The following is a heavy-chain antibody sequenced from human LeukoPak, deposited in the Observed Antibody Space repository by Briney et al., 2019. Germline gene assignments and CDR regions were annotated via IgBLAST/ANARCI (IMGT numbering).Heavy chain of an antibody. D-gene: IGHD1-14*01. CDR1: GGSISSSSYY. J-gene: IGHJ4*02. CDR2: IYYSGST. CDR3: ARLTGSPDGY. V-gene: IGHV4-39*01. Sequence: SETLSLTCTVSGGSISSSSYYWGWIRQPPGKGLEWIGSIYYSGSTYYNPSLKSRVTISVDTSKNQFSLKLSSVTAADTAVYYCARLTGSPDGYWGQGTLVTVSS.